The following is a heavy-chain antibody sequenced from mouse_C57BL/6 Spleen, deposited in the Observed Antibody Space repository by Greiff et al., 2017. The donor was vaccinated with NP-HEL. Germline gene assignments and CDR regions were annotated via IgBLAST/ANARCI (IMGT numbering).Heavy chain of an antibody. J-gene: IGHJ4*01. CDR3: AIGHYYGSTEDAMDY. Sequence: VQLQQSGAELVKPGASVKMSCKASGYTFTSYWITWVKQRPGQGLEWIGDIYPGSGSTNYNEKFKSKATLTVDTSSSTAYMQRSSLTSEDSAVYYCAIGHYYGSTEDAMDYWGQGTSVTVSS. CDR2: IYPGSGST. D-gene: IGHD1-1*01. CDR1: GYTFTSYW. V-gene: IGHV1-55*01.